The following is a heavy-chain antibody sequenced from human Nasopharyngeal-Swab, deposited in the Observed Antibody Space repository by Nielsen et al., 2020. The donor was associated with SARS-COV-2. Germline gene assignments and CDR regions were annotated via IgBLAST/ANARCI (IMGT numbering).Heavy chain of an antibody. V-gene: IGHV3-23*01. CDR1: GFTFSIYA. D-gene: IGHD3-22*01. CDR2: ISGSGVTT. J-gene: IGHJ4*02. Sequence: GESLKISCAASGFTFSIYAMSWVRQAPGKGLEWVSTISGSGVTTYYADSVKGRFTISRDNSKNTLYLQMNSLRAEDTAVYYCASHYYDSSGYYRPRDYWGQGTLVTVSS. CDR3: ASHYYDSSGYYRPRDY.